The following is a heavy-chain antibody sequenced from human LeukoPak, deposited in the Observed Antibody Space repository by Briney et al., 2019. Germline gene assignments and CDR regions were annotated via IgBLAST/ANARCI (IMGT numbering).Heavy chain of an antibody. V-gene: IGHV3-23*01. CDR1: GFIFKNHA. Sequence: GGSLRLSCVASGFIFKNHAMTWVRQTPGKGLEWVASISGSDGSTFYRDSVRGRFTISRDSSKNTLYLQMNSLRLEDTAVYYCARDPYRDAPDYFDYWGQGTRVTVSS. CDR3: ARDPYRDAPDYFDY. CDR2: ISGSDGST. J-gene: IGHJ4*02.